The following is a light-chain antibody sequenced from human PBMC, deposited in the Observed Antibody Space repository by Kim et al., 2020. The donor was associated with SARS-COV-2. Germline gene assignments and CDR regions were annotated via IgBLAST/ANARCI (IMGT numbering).Light chain of an antibody. CDR1: RANIGNNF. J-gene: IGLJ3*02. Sequence: GQTVTLSCSGGRANIGNNFVFWYRQLPGAAPRLLMYRNDQRPSGVPDRISGSKSGTSASLAISDLRSEDEADYFCASWDDTLNSQLFGGGTKVTVL. V-gene: IGLV1-47*01. CDR2: RND. CDR3: ASWDDTLNSQL.